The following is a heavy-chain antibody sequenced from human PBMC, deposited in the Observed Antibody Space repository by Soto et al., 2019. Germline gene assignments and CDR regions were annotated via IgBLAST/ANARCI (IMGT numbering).Heavy chain of an antibody. J-gene: IGHJ4*02. CDR1: GYTFTSYG. V-gene: IGHV1-18*01. CDR3: ARLRRRVEMATVHFDY. Sequence: QVQLVQSGAEVKKPGASVKVSCKASGYTFTSYGISWVRQAPGQGLEWMGWISAYNGNTNYEQKLQGRVTMTTDTSTSTAYMELRSLRSDDTAVYYCARLRRRVEMATVHFDYWGQGTLVTVSS. CDR2: ISAYNGNT. D-gene: IGHD4-4*01.